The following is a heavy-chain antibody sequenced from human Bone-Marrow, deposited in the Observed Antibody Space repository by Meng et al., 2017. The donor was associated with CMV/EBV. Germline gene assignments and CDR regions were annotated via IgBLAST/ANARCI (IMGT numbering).Heavy chain of an antibody. CDR3: TTDISPPYDILTGSGRYYYCYGMDV. Sequence: GESLKISCAASGFTFSNAWMSWVRQAPGKGLEWVGRIKSKTDGGTTDYAAPVKGRFNISRDDSKNTLYLQMNSLKTEDTAVYYCTTDISPPYDILTGSGRYYYCYGMDVWGQGTTVTVSS. CDR2: IKSKTDGGTT. J-gene: IGHJ6*02. V-gene: IGHV3-15*01. CDR1: GFTFSNAW. D-gene: IGHD3-9*01.